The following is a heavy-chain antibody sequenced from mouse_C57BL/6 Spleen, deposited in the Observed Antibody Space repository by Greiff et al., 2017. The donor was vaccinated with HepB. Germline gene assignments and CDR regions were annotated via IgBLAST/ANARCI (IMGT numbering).Heavy chain of an antibody. D-gene: IGHD1-1*01. CDR3: ARFGIYYYGSSLYYFDY. CDR1: GYTFTDYY. J-gene: IGHJ2*01. Sequence: VQLQQSGPELVKPGASVKISCKASGYTFTDYYMNWVKQSHGKSLEWIGDINPNNGGTSYNQKFKGQATLTVDKSSSTAYMSLRSLTSEDSAVYYSARFGIYYYGSSLYYFDYWGQGTTLTVSS. V-gene: IGHV1-26*01. CDR2: INPNNGGT.